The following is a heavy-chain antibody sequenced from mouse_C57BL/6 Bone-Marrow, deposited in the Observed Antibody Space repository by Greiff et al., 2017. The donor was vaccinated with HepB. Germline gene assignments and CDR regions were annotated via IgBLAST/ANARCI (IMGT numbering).Heavy chain of an antibody. D-gene: IGHD1-1*01. J-gene: IGHJ1*03. CDR1: VSTFPSYN. CDR3: ARREANRWYFDV. CDR2: ITPHHGGT. Sequence: EVQLQPSGPELVQPGASVKIPCTASVSTFPSYNMDWVKQSHGHSLEWIGDITPHHGGTIYNPKFQGQATLTVDKSASTAYMELRSLTSEDTAVYYCARREANRWYFDVWGTGTTVTVSS. V-gene: IGHV1-18*01.